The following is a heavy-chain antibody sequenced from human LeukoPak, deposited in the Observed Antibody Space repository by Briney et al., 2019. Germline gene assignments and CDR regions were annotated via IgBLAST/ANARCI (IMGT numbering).Heavy chain of an antibody. J-gene: IGHJ6*02. CDR1: EYTFTSYD. D-gene: IGHD6-19*01. CDR3: ARGGGSGWFYYYYGMDV. Sequence: TSVKVSCKASEYTFTSYDINWVRQATGQGLEWMGWMNPNSGNTGYAQKFQGRVTMTRNTSISTAYMELSSLRSEDTAVYYCARGGGSGWFYYYYGMDVWGQGTTVTVSS. V-gene: IGHV1-8*01. CDR2: MNPNSGNT.